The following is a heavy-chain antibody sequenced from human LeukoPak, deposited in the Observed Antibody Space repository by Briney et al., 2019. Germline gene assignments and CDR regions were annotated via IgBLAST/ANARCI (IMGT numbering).Heavy chain of an antibody. CDR3: GTPGEGRFLAWLTSG. D-gene: IGHD3-3*01. CDR2: IYYSGST. V-gene: IGHV4-39*07. J-gene: IGHJ1*01. CDR1: GGSISSSSDY. Sequence: SETLSLTCTVSGGSISSSSDYWGWIRQPPGKGLEWIGSIYYSGSTYYNPSLKSRVTISVDTSKNQFSLKLSSVTAAATAVYCCGTPGEGRFLAWLTSGGGQAPL.